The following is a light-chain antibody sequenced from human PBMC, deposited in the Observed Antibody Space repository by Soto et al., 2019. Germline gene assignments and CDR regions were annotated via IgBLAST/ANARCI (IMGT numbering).Light chain of an antibody. J-gene: IGKJ1*01. V-gene: IGKV1-5*03. CDR2: KAS. CDR1: QSISNW. Sequence: DIQMTQPPSTLSASVGDRVTITCRANQSISNWLAWYQKKPGKVPKLLIYKASNLDYGVPSRFSGSGSGTEFTLTISSLQPDDFATYYCQQYNSYSWTFGQGTKVDI. CDR3: QQYNSYSWT.